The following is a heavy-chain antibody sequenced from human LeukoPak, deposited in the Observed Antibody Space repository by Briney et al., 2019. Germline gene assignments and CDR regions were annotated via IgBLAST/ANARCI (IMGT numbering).Heavy chain of an antibody. J-gene: IGHJ6*02. V-gene: IGHV4-59*01. D-gene: IGHD5-18*01. CDR2: IYYSGST. CDR1: GGSISSYY. Sequence: SETLSLTCTVSGGSISSYYWSWIRQPPGEGLEWIGYIYYSGSTNYNPSLKSRVTISVDTSKNQFSLKLSSVTAADTAVYYCARDSGYSYGPVYYYYGMDVWGQGTTVTVSS. CDR3: ARDSGYSYGPVYYYYGMDV.